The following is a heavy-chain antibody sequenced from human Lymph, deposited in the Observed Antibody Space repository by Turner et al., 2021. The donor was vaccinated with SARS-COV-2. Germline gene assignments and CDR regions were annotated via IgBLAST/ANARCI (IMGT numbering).Heavy chain of an antibody. D-gene: IGHD1-26*01. CDR1: GFTFSSFA. J-gene: IGHJ4*02. Sequence: VQPGRSLRLSCVASGFTFSSFAMHWVRQAPGKGLEWVALISYDGGNKYYADSVKGRFTISRDNSKNTLYLHMNSLRAEDTAVYYCARGLSGNYYFFDYWGQGTLVTVSS. CDR3: ARGLSGNYYFFDY. CDR2: ISYDGGNK. V-gene: IGHV3-30-3*01.